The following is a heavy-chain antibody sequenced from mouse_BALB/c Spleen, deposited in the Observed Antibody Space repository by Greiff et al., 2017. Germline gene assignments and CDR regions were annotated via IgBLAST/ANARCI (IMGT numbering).Heavy chain of an antibody. J-gene: IGHJ2*01. CDR2: IWSGGST. Sequence: QVQLKESGPGLVQPSQSLSITCTVSGFSLTSYGVHWVRQSPGKGLEWLGVIWSGGSTDYNAAFISRLSISKDNSKSQVFIKMNSLQANDTAIYYCARNRDYDDLSYFDYWGQGTTLTVSS. D-gene: IGHD2-4*01. CDR1: GFSLTSYG. V-gene: IGHV2-2*02. CDR3: ARNRDYDDLSYFDY.